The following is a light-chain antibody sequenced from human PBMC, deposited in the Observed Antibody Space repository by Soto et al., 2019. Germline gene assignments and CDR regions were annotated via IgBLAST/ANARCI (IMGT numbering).Light chain of an antibody. J-gene: IGLJ3*02. CDR2: DVI. Sequence: QSALTQPRSVSGSLGQSVTISCTGTSSDVGAYDFVSWYQQNPGKAPRLIIFDVIKRPSGVPDRFSGSKSGNTASLTISGLQSEDEADYHCSSYAGSHTYKVFGGGTKLTVL. V-gene: IGLV2-11*01. CDR1: SSDVGAYDF. CDR3: SSYAGSHTYKV.